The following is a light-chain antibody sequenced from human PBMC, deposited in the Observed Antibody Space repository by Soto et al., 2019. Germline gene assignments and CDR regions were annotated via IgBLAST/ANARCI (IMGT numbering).Light chain of an antibody. CDR1: QNVRTF. Sequence: EIVFTQAPATPSFSPVERANLSCRASQNVRTFLDWYQQKPGQAPRLLIYGASNRATGIPDRFSGSGSGTDFTLTISRLEPEDFAVYYCQQGGNWPLTFGQGTRLEI. V-gene: IGKV3-11*01. CDR3: QQGGNWPLT. CDR2: GAS. J-gene: IGKJ5*01.